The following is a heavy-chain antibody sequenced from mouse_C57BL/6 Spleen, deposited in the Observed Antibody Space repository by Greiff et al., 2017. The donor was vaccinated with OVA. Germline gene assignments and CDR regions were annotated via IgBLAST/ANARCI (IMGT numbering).Heavy chain of an antibody. V-gene: IGHV1-53*01. J-gene: IGHJ3*01. CDR3: ARGHYGNLAWFAY. D-gene: IGHD2-1*01. CDR1: GYTFTSYW. CDR2: INPSNGGT. Sequence: QVQLQQPGPELVKPGASVKLSCKASGYTFTSYWMHWVKQRPGQGLEWIGNINPSNGGTNYNEKFKSKATLTVDKSSSTAYMQLSSLTSEDSAVYYCARGHYGNLAWFAYWGQGTLVTVSA.